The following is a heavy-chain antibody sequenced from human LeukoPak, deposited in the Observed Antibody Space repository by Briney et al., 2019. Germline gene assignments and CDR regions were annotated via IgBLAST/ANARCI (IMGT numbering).Heavy chain of an antibody. J-gene: IGHJ5*02. Sequence: ESGPTLVKPTQTLTLTCTFSGFSLSTSGVGVGWIRQPPGKALEWLALIYWDDDKRYSPSLKSRLTITKDTSKNQVVLTMTNMDPVDTATYYCAHSKYYDFWSGYSPENWFDPWGQGTLVTVSS. CDR2: IYWDDDK. CDR3: AHSKYYDFWSGYSPENWFDP. D-gene: IGHD3-3*01. CDR1: GFSLSTSGVG. V-gene: IGHV2-5*02.